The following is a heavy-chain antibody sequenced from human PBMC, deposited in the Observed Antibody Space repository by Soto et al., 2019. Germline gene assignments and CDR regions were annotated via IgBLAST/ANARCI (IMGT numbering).Heavy chain of an antibody. CDR2: IYYSGST. J-gene: IGHJ6*02. V-gene: IGHV4-31*03. D-gene: IGHD2-15*01. CDR3: ARFGVVAATAYYYYYGMDV. CDR1: GGSISSGGYY. Sequence: QMQLQESGPGLVKPSQTLSLTCTVSGGSISSGGYYWSWIRQHPGKGPEWIGYIYYSGSTYYNPSLKSRVTISVDTSKNQFSLKLSSVTAADTAVYYCARFGVVAATAYYYYYGMDVWGQGTTVTVSS.